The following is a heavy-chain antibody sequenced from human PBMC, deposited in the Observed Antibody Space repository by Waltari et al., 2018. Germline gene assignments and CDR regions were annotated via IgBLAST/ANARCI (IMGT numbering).Heavy chain of an antibody. CDR3: AGDRAIGLFFDY. CDR2: VHHSGKT. Sequence: QVQLQESGQGLVKPSGTLSLTCAVSGDSVSGNYWWSWVRQSPEKGLEWIGQVHHSGKTHYNPSIQSRVTISVDIPKNHFSLTLKSVTAADTAVYYCAGDRAIGLFFDYWGRGTLVTGSS. J-gene: IGHJ4*02. CDR1: GDSVSGNYW. D-gene: IGHD2-2*01. V-gene: IGHV4-4*02.